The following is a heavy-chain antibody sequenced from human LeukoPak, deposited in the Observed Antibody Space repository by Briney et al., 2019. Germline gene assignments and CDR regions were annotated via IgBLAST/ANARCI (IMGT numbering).Heavy chain of an antibody. CDR1: GFTFSSCA. V-gene: IGHV3-33*01. Sequence: GTSLRLSCSASGFTFSSCAMHWVRQGPGKGLEWVAIIWDDGSNENYVDSVKGRFTISRDNSKNTLFLQMNSLRVEDTAVYYCARDLVVVTAVFDYWGQGTLVTVSS. CDR2: IWDDGSNE. J-gene: IGHJ4*02. D-gene: IGHD2-21*02. CDR3: ARDLVVVTAVFDY.